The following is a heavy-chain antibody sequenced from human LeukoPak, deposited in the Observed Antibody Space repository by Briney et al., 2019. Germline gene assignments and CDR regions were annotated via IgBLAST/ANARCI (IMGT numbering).Heavy chain of an antibody. J-gene: IGHJ3*02. D-gene: IGHD5-12*01. CDR1: GFTFSSYG. CDR3: AREAIVATIRGAFDI. V-gene: IGHV3-33*01. Sequence: SLRLSCAASGFTFSSYGMHWVRQAPGKGLEWVAVIWYDGSNKYYADSVNGRFTISRDNSKKTLYLQMNSLRAEDTAVYYCAREAIVATIRGAFDIWGHGTMVTVSS. CDR2: IWYDGSNK.